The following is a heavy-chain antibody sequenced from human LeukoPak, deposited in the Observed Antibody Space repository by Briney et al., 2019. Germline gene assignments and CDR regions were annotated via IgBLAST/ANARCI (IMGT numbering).Heavy chain of an antibody. V-gene: IGHV1-69*06. CDR2: IIPIFGTA. CDR3: AWNYYDSFFDY. CDR1: GGTFSSYA. D-gene: IGHD3-22*01. Sequence: ASVKVSCKASGGTFSSYAISWVRQAPGQGLEWMGGIIPIFGTANYAQKFQGRVTITADKSTSTAYMELSSLRSEDTAVYYCAWNYYDSFFDYWGQGTLFTVSS. J-gene: IGHJ4*02.